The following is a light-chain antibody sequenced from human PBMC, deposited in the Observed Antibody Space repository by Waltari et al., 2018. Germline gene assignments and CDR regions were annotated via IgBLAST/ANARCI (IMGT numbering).Light chain of an antibody. J-gene: IGKJ1*01. CDR2: WAS. CDR3: QQYYDIPRT. Sequence: DIVMTQTPDYLAVSLRERPTIHRQSSPSLLYNPNNTNYLGWFQKRPGHPPKLLIYWASTRESGVPDRFSGSGSGTDFTLTITSLQAEDVAVYYCQQYYDIPRTFGQGTKVEIK. CDR1: PSLLYNPNNTNY. V-gene: IGKV4-1*01.